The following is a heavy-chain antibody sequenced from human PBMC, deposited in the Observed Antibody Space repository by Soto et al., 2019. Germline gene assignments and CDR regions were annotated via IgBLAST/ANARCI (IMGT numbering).Heavy chain of an antibody. CDR1: GFTFSSYA. J-gene: IGHJ4*02. CDR3: AKDSLKNVYGDSLDY. CDR2: ISGSGGST. Sequence: EVQLLESGGGLVQPGGSLRLSCAASGFTFSSYAMSWVRQAPGKGLEWVSAISGSGGSTYYADSVKGRFTISRDNSKNPLYLQMNSLSAEDTAVYYCAKDSLKNVYGDSLDYWGQGTLVTVSS. V-gene: IGHV3-23*01. D-gene: IGHD4-17*01.